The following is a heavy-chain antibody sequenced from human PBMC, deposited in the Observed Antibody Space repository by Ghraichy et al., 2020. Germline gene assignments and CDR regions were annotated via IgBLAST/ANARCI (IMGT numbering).Heavy chain of an antibody. V-gene: IGHV1-8*01. CDR3: VRGSSSNLQIDH. J-gene: IGHJ4*02. D-gene: IGHD2-2*01. CDR2: MNPNSGAT. CDR1: GYTFTSYD. Sequence: ASVKVSCTASGYTFTSYDISWVRQATGQGLEWMGWMNPNSGATGYAEKFQGRVTMTRDTSISTAYMELSNLRVEYTAVFYCVRGSSSNLQIDHWGQGTQITVSS.